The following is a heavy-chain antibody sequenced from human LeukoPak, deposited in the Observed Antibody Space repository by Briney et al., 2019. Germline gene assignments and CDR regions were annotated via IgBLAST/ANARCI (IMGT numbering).Heavy chain of an antibody. J-gene: IGHJ4*02. CDR3: ASSWTVGYFDY. D-gene: IGHD4-23*01. CDR1: GGSISSYY. CDR2: IYYSGST. Sequence: KASETLSLTCTVSGGSISSYYWSWIRQPPGKGLEWIGYIYYSGSTNYNPSLKSRVTISVDTSKNQSSLKLSSVTAADTAVYYCASSWTVGYFDYWGQGTLVTVSS. V-gene: IGHV4-59*01.